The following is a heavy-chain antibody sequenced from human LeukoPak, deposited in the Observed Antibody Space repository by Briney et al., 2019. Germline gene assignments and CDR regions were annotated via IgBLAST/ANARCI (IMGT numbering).Heavy chain of an antibody. CDR2: IFPSGGEI. V-gene: IGHV3-23*01. D-gene: IGHD2-8*02. CDR3: ATYRQVLLPFES. Sequence: PGGSLRLSCAASGFTFSTFAMIWVRQPPGKGLEWVSSIFPSGGEIHYADSARGRFTISRDNSKSTLSLQMTSLRAEDTAIYYCATYRQVLLPFESWGQGTLVTVSS. CDR1: GFTFSTFA. J-gene: IGHJ4*02.